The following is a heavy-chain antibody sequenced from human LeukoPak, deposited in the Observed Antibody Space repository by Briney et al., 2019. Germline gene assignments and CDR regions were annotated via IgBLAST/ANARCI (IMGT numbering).Heavy chain of an antibody. V-gene: IGHV3-30*04. Sequence: GSLRLSCAASGFTFSSYAMHWVRQAPGKGLEWVAVISYDGSNKYYADSVKGRFTISRDNAKNSLYLQMNSLRAEDTAVYYCARDNWGNMDVWGKGTTVTISS. CDR3: ARDNWGNMDV. J-gene: IGHJ6*03. CDR1: GFTFSSYA. D-gene: IGHD3-16*01. CDR2: ISYDGSNK.